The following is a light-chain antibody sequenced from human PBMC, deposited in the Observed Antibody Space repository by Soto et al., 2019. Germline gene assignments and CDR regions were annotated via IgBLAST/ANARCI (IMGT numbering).Light chain of an antibody. J-gene: IGKJ1*01. CDR1: QGISNY. CDR3: QKYNSAPRT. V-gene: IGKV1-27*01. Sequence: DIQMTQSPSSLPASVGDRVTITCRASQGISNYLAWYQQKPGKVPKLLIYAASTLQSGVPSRFSGSGSGTDFTLTNSSLHPENVATYYCQKYNSAPRTFGQGTKVEIK. CDR2: AAS.